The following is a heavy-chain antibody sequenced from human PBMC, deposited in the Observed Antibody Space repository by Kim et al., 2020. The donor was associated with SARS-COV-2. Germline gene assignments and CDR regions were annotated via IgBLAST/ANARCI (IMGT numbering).Heavy chain of an antibody. D-gene: IGHD3-16*01. Sequence: GGSLRLSCAASGFTFNIYAMPWVRQVPGKGLEWVAGFHLDIIRTSSSDSVRGRFTIFSDNAKNSLYLQMNSLRVEDTALYFCVRDKSPGGADGCDHGTT. J-gene: IGHJ6*02. CDR3: VRDKSPGGADG. V-gene: IGHV3-9*01. CDR1: GFTFNIYA. CDR2: FHLDIIRT.